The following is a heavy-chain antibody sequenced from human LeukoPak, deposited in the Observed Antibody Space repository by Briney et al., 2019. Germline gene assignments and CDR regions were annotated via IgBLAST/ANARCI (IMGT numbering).Heavy chain of an antibody. V-gene: IGHV1-69*05. CDR3: ARGPVRTTVDY. Sequence: SVKVSCKASGGTFSSYAISWVRQAPGQGLEWMGGIIPIFGTANYAQKFQGRVTMTRDTSTSTVYMELSSLRSEDTAVYYCARGPVRTTVDYWGQGTLVTVSS. CDR2: IIPIFGTA. J-gene: IGHJ4*02. D-gene: IGHD4-17*01. CDR1: GGTFSSYA.